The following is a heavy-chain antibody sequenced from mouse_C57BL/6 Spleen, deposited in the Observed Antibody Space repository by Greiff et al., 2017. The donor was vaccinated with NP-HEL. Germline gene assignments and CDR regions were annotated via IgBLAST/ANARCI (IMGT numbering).Heavy chain of an antibody. CDR2: IWSDGST. V-gene: IGHV2-6*03. D-gene: IGHD1-1*01. CDR1: GFSLTSYG. Sequence: VKVVESGPGLVAPSQSLSITCTVSGFSLTSYGVHWVRQPPGKGLEWLVVIWSDGSTTYNSALKSRLSISKDNSKSQVFLKMNSLQTDDTAMYYCARGRGHYYGSSYAMDYWGQGTSVTVSS. J-gene: IGHJ4*01. CDR3: ARGRGHYYGSSYAMDY.